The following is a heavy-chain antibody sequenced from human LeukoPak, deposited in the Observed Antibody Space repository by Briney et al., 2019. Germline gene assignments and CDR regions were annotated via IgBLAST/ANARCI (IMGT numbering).Heavy chain of an antibody. CDR2: VSSSSSYI. V-gene: IGHV3-21*01. CDR3: ARNKKGDRYTYGHDY. D-gene: IGHD5-18*01. Sequence: GGSLRLSCTASGFTFSNAGMNWVRQAPGKGLEWVSSVSSSSSYIYYADSVKGRFTISRDNAKNSLYLQMNSLRAEDTAVYYCARNKKGDRYTYGHDYWGQGTLVTVSS. CDR1: GFTFSNAG. J-gene: IGHJ4*02.